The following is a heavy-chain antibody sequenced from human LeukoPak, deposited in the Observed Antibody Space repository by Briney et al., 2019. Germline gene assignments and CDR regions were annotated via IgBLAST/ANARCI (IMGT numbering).Heavy chain of an antibody. J-gene: IGHJ4*02. CDR2: IKYDGSDK. CDR1: GFTFRVYW. V-gene: IGHV3-7*01. CDR3: ARRNLFDY. D-gene: IGHD1-14*01. Sequence: PGGSLRLSCVASGFTFRVYWMTWVRQAPGKGLECVANIKYDGSDKYYVDSVKGRFTISRDNAKNSVYLQRNSLSVEDTAVYYCARRNLFDYWGQGTVVTVSS.